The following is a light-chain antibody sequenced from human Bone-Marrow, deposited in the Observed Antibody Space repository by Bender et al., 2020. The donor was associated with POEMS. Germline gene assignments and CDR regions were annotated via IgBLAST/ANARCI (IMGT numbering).Light chain of an antibody. Sequence: QSALTQPASVSGSPGQSITISCTGSSRDIGTYNLVSWYQHHPGRAPKLIIYEVTKRPSGVPDRFSGSKSGNTASLTVSGLQAEDEADYYCSSYAGSSNLVFGGGTKLTVL. J-gene: IGLJ3*02. CDR2: EVT. V-gene: IGLV2-23*02. CDR1: SRDIGTYNL. CDR3: SSYAGSSNLV.